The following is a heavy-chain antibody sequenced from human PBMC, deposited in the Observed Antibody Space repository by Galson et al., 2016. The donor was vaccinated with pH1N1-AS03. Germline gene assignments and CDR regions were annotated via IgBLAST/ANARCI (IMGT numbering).Heavy chain of an antibody. CDR2: VSHAGRT. Sequence: SETLSLTCAVSGDSISTSNWWSWVRQPPGKGLEWIGEVSHAGRTNYSPSLKSRVAISLDKSKNQFSLQLTSVTAADTAVYYCARNVLPYSLGLDVWGQGTTATVSS. CDR1: GDSISTSNW. V-gene: IGHV4-4*02. J-gene: IGHJ6*02. CDR3: ARNVLPYSLGLDV. D-gene: IGHD5-18*01.